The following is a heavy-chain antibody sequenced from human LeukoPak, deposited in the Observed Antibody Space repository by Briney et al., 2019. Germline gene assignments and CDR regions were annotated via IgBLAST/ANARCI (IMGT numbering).Heavy chain of an antibody. J-gene: IGHJ4*02. CDR2: INHSGST. V-gene: IGHV4-34*01. CDR3: ARVDSTQTDYYDSSPFDY. Sequence: PSETLSLTCAVYGGSFSGYYWSWIRQPPGKGLEWIGEINHSGSTNYNPSLKSRVTISVDTSKNQFSLKLSSVTAADTAVYYCARVDSTQTDYYDSSPFDYWGQGTLVTVSS. CDR1: GGSFSGYY. D-gene: IGHD3-22*01.